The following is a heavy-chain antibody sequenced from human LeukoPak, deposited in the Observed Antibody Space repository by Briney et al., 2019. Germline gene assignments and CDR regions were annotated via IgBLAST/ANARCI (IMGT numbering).Heavy chain of an antibody. J-gene: IGHJ4*02. CDR1: GFIFSDSA. Sequence: PGGSLRLSCAASGFIFSDSAMNWVRQASGKGLGWLGRIRSKANSYATAYGASVKGRFTISRDDSKNTAYLQMNSLRTEDTAVYYCTRHVEEASGYVDYWGQGTLVTVSS. CDR3: TRHVEEASGYVDY. V-gene: IGHV3-73*01. CDR2: IRSKANSYAT. D-gene: IGHD3-3*01.